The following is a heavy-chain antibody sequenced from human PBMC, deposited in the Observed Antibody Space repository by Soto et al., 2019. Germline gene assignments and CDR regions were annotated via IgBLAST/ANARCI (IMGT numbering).Heavy chain of an antibody. CDR2: IHSSGTF. CDR1: GASISNAY. D-gene: IGHD5-12*01. V-gene: IGHV4-4*07. CDR3: ARDNIVSKGYGMDV. Sequence: PSETLSLTCTVSGASISNAYWGWIRQAAGKRLEWIGRIHSSGTFNYNPSLKSRVSISRDTSKNQISLKLSSVTAAETAVYYCARDNIVSKGYGMDVWGQGTTVTVSS. J-gene: IGHJ6*02.